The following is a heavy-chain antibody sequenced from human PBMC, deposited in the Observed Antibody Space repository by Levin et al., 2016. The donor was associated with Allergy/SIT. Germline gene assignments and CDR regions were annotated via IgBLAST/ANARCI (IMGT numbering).Heavy chain of an antibody. J-gene: IGHJ3*02. V-gene: IGHV6-1*01. CDR3: ARGRELDRGDAFDI. CDR2: TYYRSKWFT. Sequence: SETLSLTCALSGDTISSHDAAWNWIRQSPSRGLEWLGRTYYRSKWFTSYAVSVESRITVIADTSRNQFSLRLDSVTPEDTAVYYCARGRELDRGDAFDIWGRGTVVVVSS. D-gene: IGHD1-26*01. CDR1: GDTISSHDAA.